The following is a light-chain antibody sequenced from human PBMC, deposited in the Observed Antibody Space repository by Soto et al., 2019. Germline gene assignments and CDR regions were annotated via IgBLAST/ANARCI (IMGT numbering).Light chain of an antibody. CDR3: QQYSTYPYI. V-gene: IGKV1-5*03. CDR1: ESIDNW. CDR2: KAS. J-gene: IGKJ2*01. Sequence: IGMAQSPSTLSASVGDTVTITCRASESIDNWLAWYQQKPGKAPKLLIYKASTLESGVPSRFSGGGIGTEFSLSISSLQPDDFATYYCQQYSTYPYIFGQGTKVDIK.